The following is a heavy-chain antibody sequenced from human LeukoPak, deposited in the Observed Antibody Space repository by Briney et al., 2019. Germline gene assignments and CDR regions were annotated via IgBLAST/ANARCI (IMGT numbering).Heavy chain of an antibody. Sequence: ASVKVSCKASGYTFTSYGINWVRQAPGQGLEWMGWISAYNGNTNYAQKLQGRVTMTTDTSTSTAYMELRSLRSDDTAVYYCARDPRPKVSSPPNFDYWGQGTLVTVSS. CDR3: ARDPRPKVSSPPNFDY. V-gene: IGHV1-18*01. J-gene: IGHJ4*02. CDR2: ISAYNGNT. CDR1: GYTFTSYG. D-gene: IGHD2-2*01.